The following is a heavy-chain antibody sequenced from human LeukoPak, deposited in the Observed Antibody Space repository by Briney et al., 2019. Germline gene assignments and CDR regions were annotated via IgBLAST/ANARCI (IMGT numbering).Heavy chain of an antibody. J-gene: IGHJ4*02. CDR2: IIPIFGTA. CDR3: ARDYSPNYYDSSGYYY. CDR1: GGTFSSYA. D-gene: IGHD3-22*01. Sequence: GASVKVSCKASGGTFSSYAISWVRQAPGQGLGWMGGIIPIFGTANYAQKFQGRVTITADKSTSTAYMELSSLRSEDTAVYYCARDYSPNYYDSSGYYYWGQGTLVTVSS. V-gene: IGHV1-69*06.